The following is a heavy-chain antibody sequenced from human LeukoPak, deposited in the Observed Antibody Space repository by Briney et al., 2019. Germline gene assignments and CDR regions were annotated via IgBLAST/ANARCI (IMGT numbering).Heavy chain of an antibody. J-gene: IGHJ4*02. Sequence: PSETLSLTCTVSGGSIGFYYWSLIRQAPGKTLEWIGYVYYSGSTTYNPSLKSRLTMSVDTSKNQFSLRLSSVTAADTAVYYCARHLGSSSWYLFDYWGQGKLVTVSS. CDR2: VYYSGST. CDR1: GGSIGFYY. CDR3: ARHLGSSSWYLFDY. V-gene: IGHV4-59*08. D-gene: IGHD6-13*01.